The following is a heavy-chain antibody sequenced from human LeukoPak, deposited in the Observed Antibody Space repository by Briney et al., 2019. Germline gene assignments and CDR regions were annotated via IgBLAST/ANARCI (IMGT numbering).Heavy chain of an antibody. D-gene: IGHD4-17*01. Sequence: GGSLRLSCAASGFTSSDYYMSWIRQAPGKGLEWVSYISSSGSTIYYADSVKGRFTISRDNAKNSLYLQMNSLRAEDTAVYYCARVWEFVNILDYGDYVDYWGQGTLVTVSS. CDR3: ARVWEFVNILDYGDYVDY. CDR2: ISSSGSTI. CDR1: GFTSSDYY. V-gene: IGHV3-11*04. J-gene: IGHJ4*02.